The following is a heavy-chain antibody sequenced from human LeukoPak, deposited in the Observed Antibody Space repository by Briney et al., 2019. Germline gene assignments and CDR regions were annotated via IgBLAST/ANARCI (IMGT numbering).Heavy chain of an antibody. D-gene: IGHD6-13*01. J-gene: IGHJ4*02. CDR2: ISSDSSYT. Sequence: GGSLRLSCAASGFIFSDYYMTWIRQAPGKGLDWISYISSDSSYTRYADSVKGRFTVSRDNAKNSLYLQMNSLRAEDTSVYYCARLHSTAAAGTYDYWGQGTLVTVSS. V-gene: IGHV3-11*06. CDR1: GFIFSDYY. CDR3: ARLHSTAAAGTYDY.